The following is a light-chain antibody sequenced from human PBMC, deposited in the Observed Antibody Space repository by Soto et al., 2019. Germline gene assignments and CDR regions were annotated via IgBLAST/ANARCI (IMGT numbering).Light chain of an antibody. Sequence: QSVLTQSPSVSAAPGQQVTISCSGSSSNIGNNYVSWYQQLPGTAPKLLIYDNNKRPSVIPDRFSGSKSGTSGTLDITGLLTGDEAVYYCATWDGSLPGEVFGGGTKLTVL. CDR2: DNN. J-gene: IGLJ2*01. CDR3: ATWDGSLPGEV. CDR1: SSNIGNNY. V-gene: IGLV1-51*01.